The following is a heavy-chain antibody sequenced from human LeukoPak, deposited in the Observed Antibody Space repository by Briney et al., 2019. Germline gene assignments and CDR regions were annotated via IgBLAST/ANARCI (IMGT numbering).Heavy chain of an antibody. J-gene: IGHJ3*02. Sequence: PSQTLSLTCTVSGNSISSGDNYWSWIRQPAGKGLEWIGYIYYSGSTNYNPSLKSRVTISVDTSKNQFSLKLSSVTAADTAVYYCAGRGLSFDIWGQGTMVTVSS. V-gene: IGHV4-61*10. CDR3: AGRGLSFDI. CDR1: GNSISSGDNY. CDR2: IYYSGST. D-gene: IGHD1-26*01.